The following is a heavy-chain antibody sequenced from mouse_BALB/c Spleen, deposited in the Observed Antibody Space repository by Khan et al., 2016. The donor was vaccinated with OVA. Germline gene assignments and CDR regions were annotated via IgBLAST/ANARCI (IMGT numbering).Heavy chain of an antibody. Sequence: QVQLQQSGAELARSGASVKLSCKASGYTFTDYYINWMRQRTGQGLEWIGEISPGSDKTYYNEKFKGKATLTVDKSSSTAYMQLSSLTSQDTAVYYCGREWAAWFPYWGQGTLVTVSA. CDR2: ISPGSDKT. V-gene: IGHV1-77*01. CDR1: GYTFTDYY. CDR3: GREWAAWFPY. J-gene: IGHJ3*01.